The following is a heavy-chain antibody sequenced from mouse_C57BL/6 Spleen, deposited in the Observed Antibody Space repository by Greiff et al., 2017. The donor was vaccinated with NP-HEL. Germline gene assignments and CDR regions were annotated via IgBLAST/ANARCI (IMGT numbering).Heavy chain of an antibody. CDR2: IDPSDSYT. CDR3: ARRDSNYYYAMDY. D-gene: IGHD2-5*01. J-gene: IGHJ4*01. CDR1: GYTFTSSW. Sequence: QVQLQQPGAELVMPGASVKLSCKASGYTFTSSWMHWVKQRPGQGLEWIGEIDPSDSYTNYNQKFKGKSTLTVDKSSSTAYMQLSSLTSEDSAVYYCARRDSNYYYAMDYWGQGTSVTVSS. V-gene: IGHV1-69*01.